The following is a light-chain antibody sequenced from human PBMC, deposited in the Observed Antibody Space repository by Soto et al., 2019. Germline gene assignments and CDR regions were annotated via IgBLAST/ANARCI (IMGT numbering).Light chain of an antibody. V-gene: IGLV4-60*02. CDR3: ETWDFNTRV. CDR1: SGHSSYI. CDR2: LEGSGSY. Sequence: QPVLTQSSSASASLGSSVKLTCTLSSGHSSYIIAWHQQQPGKAPRYLMKLEGSGSYNKGSEVPDRFSGSSSGADRYLTISNLQFEDEADYYCETWDFNTRVFGGGTKVTVL. J-gene: IGLJ3*02.